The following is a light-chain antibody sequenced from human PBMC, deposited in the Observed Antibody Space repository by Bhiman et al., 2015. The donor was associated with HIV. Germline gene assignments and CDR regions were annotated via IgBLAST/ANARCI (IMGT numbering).Light chain of an antibody. CDR2: EVT. V-gene: IGLV2-8*01. J-gene: IGLJ1*01. CDR1: SNDVGGYGF. Sequence: QSALTQPPSASGSPGQSVTISCTGTSNDVGGYGFVSWYQQHPGKAPKLMISEVTKRPSGVPDRFSGSKSGNTASLTVSGLQAEDEADYYCSSYTTSSTYVFGTGTKVTVL. CDR3: SSYTTSSTYV.